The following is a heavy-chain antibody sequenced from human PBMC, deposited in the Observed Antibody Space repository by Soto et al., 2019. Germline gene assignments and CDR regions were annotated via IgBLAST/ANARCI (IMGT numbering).Heavy chain of an antibody. CDR2: INHSGST. CDR3: ARGHPGSSPFDY. J-gene: IGHJ4*02. D-gene: IGHD2-15*01. CDR1: GGSFSGYY. V-gene: IGHV4-34*01. Sequence: SETLSLTCAVYGGSFSGYYWSWIRQPPGKGLEWIGEINHSGSTNYNPSLKSRVTISVDTSKNQFSLKLSSVTAADTAVYYCARGHPGSSPFDYWGQGTLVTVPS.